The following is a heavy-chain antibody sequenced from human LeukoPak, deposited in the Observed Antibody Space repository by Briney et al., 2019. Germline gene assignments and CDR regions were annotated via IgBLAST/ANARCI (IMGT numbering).Heavy chain of an antibody. CDR2: INWNGGST. D-gene: IGHD1-26*01. CDR3: ARDEGATEFDY. Sequence: GGSLRLSCAASGFTFDDYGMNWVRQAPGKGLEWVSGINWNGGSTGYADSVKGRFTISRDNAKNSLYLQMNSLRAEDTAVYYCARDEGATEFDYWGQGTLVTVSS. V-gene: IGHV3-20*04. CDR1: GFTFDDYG. J-gene: IGHJ4*02.